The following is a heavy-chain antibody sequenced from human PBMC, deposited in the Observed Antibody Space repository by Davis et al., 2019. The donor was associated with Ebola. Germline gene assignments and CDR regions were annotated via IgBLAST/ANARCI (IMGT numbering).Heavy chain of an antibody. CDR1: GFTLSDHY. CDR3: AKGGTSRGGDWFDP. J-gene: IGHJ5*02. D-gene: IGHD2-2*01. Sequence: GESLKISCAASGFTLSDHYMDWVRQTPGMGLEWVARTRNKANSYSTEYAASVKGRFTISRDNAKNSLYLQMNSLRAEDMALYYCAKGGTSRGGDWFDPWGQGTLVTVSS. CDR2: TRNKANSYST. V-gene: IGHV3-72*01.